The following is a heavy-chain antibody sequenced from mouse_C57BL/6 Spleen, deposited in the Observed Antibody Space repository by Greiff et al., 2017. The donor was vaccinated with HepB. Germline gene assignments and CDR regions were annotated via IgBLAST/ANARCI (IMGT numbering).Heavy chain of an antibody. D-gene: IGHD4-1*01. Sequence: VQVVESGAELVKPGASVKISCKASGYAFSSYWMNWVKQRPGKGLEWIGQIYPGDGDTNYNGKFKGKATLTADKSSSTAYMQLSSLTSEDSAVYFCARRGWDDYYAMDYWGQGTSVTVSS. J-gene: IGHJ4*01. V-gene: IGHV1-80*01. CDR1: GYAFSSYW. CDR2: IYPGDGDT. CDR3: ARRGWDDYYAMDY.